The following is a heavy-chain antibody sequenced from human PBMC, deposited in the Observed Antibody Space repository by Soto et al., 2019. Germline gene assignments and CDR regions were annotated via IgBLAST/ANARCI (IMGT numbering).Heavy chain of an antibody. J-gene: IGHJ2*01. CDR2: VNPKRGDA. CDR1: GYKFTAYY. V-gene: IGHV1-2*04. Sequence: QVVLVQSGAEVKKPGDSVKVSCKSSGYKFTAYYIHWVRQAPGQGPEWMGWVNPKRGDAVYAQQFQGWVTMTRDTATTAAYLEVQRLKPDDTAVYFCARYRVLPGRYWYVDLWGRGTLVTVSS. CDR3: ARYRVLPGRYWYVDL. D-gene: IGHD3-9*01.